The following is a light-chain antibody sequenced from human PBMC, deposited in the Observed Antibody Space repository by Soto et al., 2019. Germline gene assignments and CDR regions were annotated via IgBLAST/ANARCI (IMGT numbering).Light chain of an antibody. Sequence: QSVLTQPPSVSGAPGQRVTISCTGSSSNIGAGYDVHWYQQLPGTAPKLLIYGNHNRPSGVPDRFSGSKSGTSASLAITGLQAEDEADYYCQSYDSSLSGGVVVGGGTKVTVL. CDR2: GNH. V-gene: IGLV1-40*01. J-gene: IGLJ2*01. CDR1: SSNIGAGYD. CDR3: QSYDSSLSGGVV.